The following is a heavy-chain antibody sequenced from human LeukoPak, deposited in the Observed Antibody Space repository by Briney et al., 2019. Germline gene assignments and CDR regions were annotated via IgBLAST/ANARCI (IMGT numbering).Heavy chain of an antibody. CDR2: IYSSGST. CDR1: GGSIRSYC. D-gene: IGHD6-13*01. Sequence: NPSETLSLTCTVSGGSIRSYCWSWIRQPAGKGLEWIGRIYSSGSTSYNPSLKSRVTMSADTSKNQFSLRLSSVTAADTAVYYCARGRPAAAASYDAFDIWGQGTMVTVSS. J-gene: IGHJ3*02. CDR3: ARGRPAAAASYDAFDI. V-gene: IGHV4-4*07.